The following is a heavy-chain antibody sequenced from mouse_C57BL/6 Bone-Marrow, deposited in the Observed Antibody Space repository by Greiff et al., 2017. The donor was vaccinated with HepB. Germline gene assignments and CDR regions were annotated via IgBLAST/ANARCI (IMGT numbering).Heavy chain of an antibody. Sequence: QVQLQQPGAELVKPGASVKLSCKASGYTFTSYWMQWVKQRPGQGLEWIGEIDPSDSYTNYNQKFKGKATLTVDTSSSTAYMQLSSLTSEDSAVYYCARWGAFYVMDYWGQGTSVTVSS. CDR3: ARWGAFYVMDY. D-gene: IGHD6-1*01. CDR1: GYTFTSYW. J-gene: IGHJ4*01. CDR2: IDPSDSYT. V-gene: IGHV1-50*01.